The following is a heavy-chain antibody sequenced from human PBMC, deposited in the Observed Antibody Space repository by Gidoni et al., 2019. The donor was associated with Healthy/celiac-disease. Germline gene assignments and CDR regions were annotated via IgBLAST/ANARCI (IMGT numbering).Heavy chain of an antibody. CDR2: INTNTGNP. CDR1: GYTFPSYA. J-gene: IGHJ4*02. CDR3: ARSHKPTYYYDSSGYKFDY. V-gene: IGHV7-4-1*02. Sequence: QVQLVQSGSELKKPGASVKVSCKASGYTFPSYAMNWVRQAPGQGLAWMGWINTNTGNPTYAQGFTGRFVFSLDTSVSTAYLQISSLKAEDTAVYYCARSHKPTYYYDSSGYKFDYWGQGTLVTVSS. D-gene: IGHD3-22*01.